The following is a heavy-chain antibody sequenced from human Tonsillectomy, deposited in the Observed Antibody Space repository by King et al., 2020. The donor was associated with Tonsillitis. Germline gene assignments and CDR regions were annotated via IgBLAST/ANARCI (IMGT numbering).Heavy chain of an antibody. Sequence: VQLVESGGGLVKPGGSLRLSCAASGFTFSSYSMNWVRQAPGKGLEWVSSIISSSSYIYYADAVKGRFTISRDNAKNSLYLQMNSLRAEDTAVYYCASHLSHDAFDIWGQGTMVTVSS. J-gene: IGHJ3*02. V-gene: IGHV3-21*01. CDR3: ASHLSHDAFDI. CDR2: IISSSSYI. CDR1: GFTFSSYS.